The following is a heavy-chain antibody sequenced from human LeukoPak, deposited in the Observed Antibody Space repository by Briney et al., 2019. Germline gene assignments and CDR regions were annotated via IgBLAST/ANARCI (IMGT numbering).Heavy chain of an antibody. CDR1: GGTFSSYA. D-gene: IGHD4-17*01. Sequence: ASVKVSCKASGGTFSSYAINWVRQAPGQGLEWMGGIIPIFGTANYAQKFQGRVTITADGSTSTAYMELSSLRSEDTAVYYCARATYGDYPVYWGQGTLVTVSS. V-gene: IGHV1-69*13. CDR3: ARATYGDYPVY. CDR2: IIPIFGTA. J-gene: IGHJ4*02.